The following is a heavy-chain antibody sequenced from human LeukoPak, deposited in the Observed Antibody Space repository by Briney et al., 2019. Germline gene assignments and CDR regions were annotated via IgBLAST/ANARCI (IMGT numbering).Heavy chain of an antibody. V-gene: IGHV3-7*01. CDR2: VKKDGSDK. CDR1: GFTFSTYW. CDR3: ARDHCEGDDHHCGGDDYFDY. J-gene: IGHJ4*02. D-gene: IGHD2-21*02. Sequence: GGSLRLSCTASGFTFSTYWMSWVRQAPGKGLEWVANVKKDGSDKYYVDSVKGRFTISRDNAKNSLYLQMNSLRAEDTAVYYCARDHCEGDDHHCGGDDYFDYWGQGTLVTVSS.